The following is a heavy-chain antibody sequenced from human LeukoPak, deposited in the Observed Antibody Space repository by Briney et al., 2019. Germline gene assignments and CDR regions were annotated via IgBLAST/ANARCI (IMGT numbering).Heavy chain of an antibody. CDR3: ARGTLTYYDFWSGPSQKFDP. J-gene: IGHJ5*02. CDR2: INPSGGST. CDR1: GYTFTSYY. V-gene: IGHV1-46*01. Sequence: ASVKVSCKASGYTFTSYYMHWVRQAPGQGLEWMGIINPSGGSTSYAQKFQGRVTMTRDMSTSTVYMELSSLRSEDTAVYSCARGTLTYYDFWSGPSQKFDPWGQGTLVTVSS. D-gene: IGHD3-3*01.